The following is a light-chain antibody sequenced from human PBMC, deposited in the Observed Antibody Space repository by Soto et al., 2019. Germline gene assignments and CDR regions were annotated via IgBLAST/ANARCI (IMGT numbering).Light chain of an antibody. CDR2: DAS. V-gene: IGKV3-11*01. CDR3: QQRSNWPPLFT. J-gene: IGKJ3*01. CDR1: QSVSSY. Sequence: EIVLTQSPATLSLSPGERATLSCRASQSVSSYLAWYQQKPGQAPRLLIYDASNRATGIPARFSGSGSGTDFTLTISSLEPEDFAVYYCQQRSNWPPLFTFGPETKVDIK.